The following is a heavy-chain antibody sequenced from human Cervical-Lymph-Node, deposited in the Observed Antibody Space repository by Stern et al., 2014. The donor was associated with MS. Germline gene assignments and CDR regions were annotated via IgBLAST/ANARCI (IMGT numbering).Heavy chain of an antibody. CDR2: LDWNDKT. D-gene: IGHD3-3*01. CDR3: ARMMGSGYRHYFDY. J-gene: IGHJ4*02. CDR1: GFSLITIGTR. V-gene: IGHV2-70*04. Sequence: ESGPALVKPTQTLTLTCSFSGFSLITIGTRVRWIRQPPGRALEWLARLDWNDKTFYKSSQMTMITISKDTSKNQVVLTMTSVDPLDTATYYCARMMGSGYRHYFDYWGQGTPVTVSS.